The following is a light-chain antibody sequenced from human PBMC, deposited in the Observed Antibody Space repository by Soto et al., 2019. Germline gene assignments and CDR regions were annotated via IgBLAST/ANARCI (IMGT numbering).Light chain of an antibody. V-gene: IGLV1-44*01. CDR3: TAWDDSLNGRL. CDR2: SND. Sequence: QSVLTQPPSASGTPGQRVIFSCYGSTSNIGSNAVNWYQQLPGTAPKLLIYSNDRRPSGVPDRFSGSKSGTSASLAISGLQSEDEADYYCTAWDDSLNGRLFGGGTKLTVL. J-gene: IGLJ2*01. CDR1: TSNIGSNA.